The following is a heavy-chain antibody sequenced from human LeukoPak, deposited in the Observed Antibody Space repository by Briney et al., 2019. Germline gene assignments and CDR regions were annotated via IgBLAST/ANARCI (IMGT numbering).Heavy chain of an antibody. V-gene: IGHV3-74*01. J-gene: IGHJ6*02. CDR1: GFTLSSRW. CDR3: AGYYGMDV. CDR2: INSDGSRT. Sequence: GGSLRLSCAASGFTLSSRWMHWVRQAPGKGLVWVSRINSDGSRTNYADSVKGRFTISRDNAKNTLYLKMNSLRAEDTAVYYCAGYYGMDVWGQGTTVTVSS.